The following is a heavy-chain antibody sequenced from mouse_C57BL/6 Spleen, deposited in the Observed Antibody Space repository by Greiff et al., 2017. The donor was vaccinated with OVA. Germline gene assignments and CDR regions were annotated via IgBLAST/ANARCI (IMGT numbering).Heavy chain of an antibody. CDR2: IHPNSGST. D-gene: IGHD2-1*01. CDR3: ARENGNYVRGYYAMDY. CDR1: GYTFTSYW. V-gene: IGHV1-64*01. Sequence: QVQLQQPGAELVKPGASVKLSCKASGYTFTSYWMHWVKQRPGQGLEWIGMIHPNSGSTNYNEKFKSKATLTVDKSSSTAYMQLSILTSEDSAFYYYARENGNYVRGYYAMDYWGQGTSVTVSS. J-gene: IGHJ4*01.